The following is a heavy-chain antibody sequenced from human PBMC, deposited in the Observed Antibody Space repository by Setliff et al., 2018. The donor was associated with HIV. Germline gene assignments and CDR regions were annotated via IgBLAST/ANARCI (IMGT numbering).Heavy chain of an antibody. V-gene: IGHV1-69*10. CDR3: ARHPRGGSYLSGDYYYYGMDV. J-gene: IGHJ6*02. CDR2: TIPILGIA. D-gene: IGHD1-26*01. Sequence: KVSCKASGGTFSSYAISWVRQAPGQGLEWMGGTIPILGIANYAQKFQGRVTITADKSTSTAYMELSSLRSEDTAVYYCARHPRGGSYLSGDYYYYGMDVWGQGTTVTVSS. CDR1: GGTFSSYA.